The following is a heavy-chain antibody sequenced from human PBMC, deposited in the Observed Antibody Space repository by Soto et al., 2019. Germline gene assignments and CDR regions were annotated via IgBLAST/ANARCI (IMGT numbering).Heavy chain of an antibody. CDR2: ISDYNGTT. CDR3: ARDIRTLPGYDRSWMY. CDR1: GYTFSSYA. V-gene: IGHV1-18*01. Sequence: QVQLVQSGAEAKKPGASVKLSCKASGYTFSSYAISWLRQAPGQGLEWMGSISDYNGTTNYAQKLKGKATMTTSTATSTASMELRSLTSDDAAMYYCARDIRTLPGYDRSWMYWGQGTLVNVSS. J-gene: IGHJ4*02. D-gene: IGHD3-16*01.